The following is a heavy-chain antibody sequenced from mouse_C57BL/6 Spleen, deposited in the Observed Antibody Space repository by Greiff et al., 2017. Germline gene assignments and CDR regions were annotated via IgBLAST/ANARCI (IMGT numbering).Heavy chain of an antibody. J-gene: IGHJ2*01. CDR1: GFTFSDYY. D-gene: IGHD3-3*01. V-gene: IGHV5-16*01. CDR2: INYDGSST. Sequence: EVQLVESEGGLVQPGSSMKLSCTASGFTFSDYYMAWVRQVPEKGLEWVANINYDGSSTYYLDSLKSRFIISRDNAKNILYLQMSSLKSEDTATYYCARDRGNCLDYWGQGTTLTVSS. CDR3: ARDRGNCLDY.